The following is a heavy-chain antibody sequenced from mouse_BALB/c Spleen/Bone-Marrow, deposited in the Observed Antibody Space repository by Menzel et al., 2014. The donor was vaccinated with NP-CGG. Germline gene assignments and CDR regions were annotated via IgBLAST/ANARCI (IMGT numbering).Heavy chain of an antibody. V-gene: IGHV1S56*01. CDR2: IYPGNVNT. CDR1: GYTFTSYY. D-gene: IGHD2-14*01. Sequence: QVQLQQSGPELVKPGSSVRISCKASGYTFTSYYIHWVKQRPGQGLEWIGWIYPGNVNTNCNEKFEDKATLTADKSSSTAYMHLSSLTSEDSAVYFCARGDYYRSPMDYWGQGTSVTVSS. J-gene: IGHJ4*01. CDR3: ARGDYYRSPMDY.